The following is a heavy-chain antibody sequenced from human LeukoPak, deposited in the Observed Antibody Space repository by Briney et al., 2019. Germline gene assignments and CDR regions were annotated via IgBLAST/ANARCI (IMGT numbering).Heavy chain of an antibody. V-gene: IGHV4-34*01. D-gene: IGHD6-19*01. Sequence: SETLSLTCAVYGGSFGGYYWSWIRQPPGKGLEWIGEINHSGSTNYNPSLKSRVTISVDTSKNQFSLKLSSVAAADTAVYYCARGNSSGWYAYFDYWGQGTLVTVSS. CDR1: GGSFGGYY. CDR2: INHSGST. J-gene: IGHJ4*02. CDR3: ARGNSSGWYAYFDY.